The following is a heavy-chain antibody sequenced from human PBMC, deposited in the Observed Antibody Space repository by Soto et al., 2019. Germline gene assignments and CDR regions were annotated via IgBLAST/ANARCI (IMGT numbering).Heavy chain of an antibody. D-gene: IGHD2-2*01. Sequence: EVQLLESGGDLAEPGGSLRLSCAASGFAFTHVWMTWVRQAPGRGLEWVGRIKRKIDGETTNYAAPVKGRFTISRDDSTNTLYRQMNSLKTDDSAVYYCAADRYCSSNTCPGAFDIWGQGTTV. CDR1: GFAFTHVW. CDR2: IKRKIDGETT. V-gene: IGHV3-15*01. CDR3: AADRYCSSNTCPGAFDI. J-gene: IGHJ3*02.